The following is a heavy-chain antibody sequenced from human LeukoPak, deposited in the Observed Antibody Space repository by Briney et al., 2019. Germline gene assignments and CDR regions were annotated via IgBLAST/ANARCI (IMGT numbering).Heavy chain of an antibody. Sequence: GGSLRLSCAASGFTFSSYTMHWVRQAPGKGLEWVAVISYDGSNKYYADSVKGRFTISRDNSKNTLYLQMSSLRAEDTAVYYCANGRGSYYLNYWGQGTLVTVSS. D-gene: IGHD1-26*01. CDR1: GFTFSSYT. CDR2: ISYDGSNK. CDR3: ANGRGSYYLNY. V-gene: IGHV3-30*04. J-gene: IGHJ4*02.